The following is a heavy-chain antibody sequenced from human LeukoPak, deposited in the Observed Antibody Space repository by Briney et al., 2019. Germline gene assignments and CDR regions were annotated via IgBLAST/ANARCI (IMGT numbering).Heavy chain of an antibody. CDR1: GFTFSSYW. Sequence: PGGSLRLSCAAPGFTFSSYWMHWVRQAPGKGLVWVSRINSDGSSTSYADSVKGRFTISRDNAKNTLYLQMNSLRAEDTAVYYCARGGQWNGYFDYWGQGTLVTVSS. V-gene: IGHV3-74*01. CDR2: INSDGSST. CDR3: ARGGQWNGYFDY. J-gene: IGHJ4*02. D-gene: IGHD3-3*01.